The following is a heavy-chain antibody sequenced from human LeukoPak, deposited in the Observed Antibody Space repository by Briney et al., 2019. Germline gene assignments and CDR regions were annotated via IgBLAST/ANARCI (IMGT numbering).Heavy chain of an antibody. D-gene: IGHD3-16*01. J-gene: IGHJ4*02. CDR1: GGSFSGYY. Sequence: PSETLSLTCAVYGGSFSGYYWSWIPQPPGKGLEWIGSIYYSGSTYYNPSLKSRVTISVDTSKNQFSLKLGSVTAADTAVYYCARLSVWPPPALGFDYWGQGTLVTVSS. V-gene: IGHV4-34*01. CDR3: ARLSVWPPPALGFDY. CDR2: IYYSGST.